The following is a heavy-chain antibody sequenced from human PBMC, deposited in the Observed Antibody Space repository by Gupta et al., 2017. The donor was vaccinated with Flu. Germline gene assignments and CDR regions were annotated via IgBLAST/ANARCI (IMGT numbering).Heavy chain of an antibody. D-gene: IGHD2-2*01. CDR1: GFSFSTYG. CDR2: ISYDGTNK. J-gene: IGHJ5*02. V-gene: IGHV3-30*03. CDR3: AMEDTTSPTNYRTP. Sequence: QVQLVESGGGVVQPGRSLRLSCAASGFSFSTYGMHWVRQAPGKGLEWMAVISYDGTNKYYADAGKCRFTISRDNSKNTVYLQMNGLTTEETAVFYYAMEDTTSPTNYRTPWCQGTLVTVSS.